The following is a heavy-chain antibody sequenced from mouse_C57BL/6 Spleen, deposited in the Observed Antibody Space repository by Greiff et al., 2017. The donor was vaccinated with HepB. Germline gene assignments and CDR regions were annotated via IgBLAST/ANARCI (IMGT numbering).Heavy chain of an antibody. D-gene: IGHD1-1*01. J-gene: IGHJ1*03. CDR1: GYTFTDYY. V-gene: IGHV1-76*01. CDR3: ARFAYYYGSSWYFDV. CDR2: IYPGSGNT. Sequence: QVQLQQSGAELVRPGASVKLSCKASGYTFTDYYINWVKQRPGQGLEWIARIYPGSGNTYYNEKFKGKATLTAEKSSSTAYMQLSSLTSEDSAVYFCARFAYYYGSSWYFDVWGTGTTVTVSS.